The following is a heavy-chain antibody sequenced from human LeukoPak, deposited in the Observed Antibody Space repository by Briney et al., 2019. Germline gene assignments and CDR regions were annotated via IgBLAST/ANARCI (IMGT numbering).Heavy chain of an antibody. Sequence: SETLSLTCTVSGGSISSYYWSWIRQPPGKGLEWIGYIYYSGSTNYNPSLKSRVTISVDTSKNQFSLKLSSVTAADTAVYYCVRASGGWYSSWGQGTLVTVSS. CDR1: GGSISSYY. D-gene: IGHD6-19*01. CDR2: IYYSGST. V-gene: IGHV4-59*01. J-gene: IGHJ5*02. CDR3: VRASGGWYSS.